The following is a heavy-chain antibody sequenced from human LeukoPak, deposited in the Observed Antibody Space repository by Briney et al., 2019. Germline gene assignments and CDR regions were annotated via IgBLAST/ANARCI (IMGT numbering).Heavy chain of an antibody. CDR1: GGSISSYY. J-gene: IGHJ5*02. Sequence: SETLSLTCTVSGGSISSYYWSWIRQPPGKGLEWIGNIYYSGSTNYNPSLKSRVTISVDTSKNQFSLKLSSVTAADTAVYYCARRAAGGFWFDPWGQGTLVTVSS. D-gene: IGHD6-19*01. CDR3: ARRAAGGFWFDP. V-gene: IGHV4-59*08. CDR2: IYYSGST.